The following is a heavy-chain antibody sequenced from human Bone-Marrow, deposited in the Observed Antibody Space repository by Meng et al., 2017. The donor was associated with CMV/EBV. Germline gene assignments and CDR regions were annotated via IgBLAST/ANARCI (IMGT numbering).Heavy chain of an antibody. D-gene: IGHD2-21*02. CDR3: ARDRRLQWFYH. V-gene: IGHV4-39*07. Sequence: LSCTVSGGSISTNSYYWGWIRQPPGKGLEWIGSIYYSGGTYHNPSLKSRVTISVDTSKNQVSLRVTSVTAADTAVYYCARDRRLQWFYHWGQGTLVTVS. J-gene: IGHJ5*02. CDR1: GGSISTNSYY. CDR2: IYYSGGT.